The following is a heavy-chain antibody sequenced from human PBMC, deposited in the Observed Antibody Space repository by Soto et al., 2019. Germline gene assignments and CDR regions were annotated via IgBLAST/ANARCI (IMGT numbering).Heavy chain of an antibody. CDR1: GGSISSYY. V-gene: IGHV4-59*01. CDR3: ARAHREYYYGMDV. CDR2: IYYSGST. Sequence: XGTLSLTCTVSGGSISSYYWSWIRQPPGKGLEWIGYIYYSGSTNYNPSLKSRVTISVDTSKNQFSLKLSSVTAADTAVYYCARAHREYYYGMDVWGQGTTVTVSS. J-gene: IGHJ6*02.